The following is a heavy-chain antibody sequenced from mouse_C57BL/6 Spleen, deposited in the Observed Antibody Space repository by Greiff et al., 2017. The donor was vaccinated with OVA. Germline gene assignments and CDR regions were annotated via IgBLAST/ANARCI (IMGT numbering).Heavy chain of an antibody. Sequence: QVTLKESGAELVRPGASVTLSCKASGYTFTDYEMHWVKQTPVHGLEWIGAIDPETGGTAYNQKFKGKAILTADKSSSTAYMELRSLTSEDSAVDYCTRDYYGSSIYAMDYWGQGTSVTVSS. CDR3: TRDYYGSSIYAMDY. CDR1: GYTFTDYE. J-gene: IGHJ4*01. CDR2: IDPETGGT. D-gene: IGHD1-1*01. V-gene: IGHV1-15*01.